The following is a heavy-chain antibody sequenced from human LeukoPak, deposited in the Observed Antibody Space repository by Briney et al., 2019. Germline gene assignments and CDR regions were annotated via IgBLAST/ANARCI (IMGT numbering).Heavy chain of an antibody. Sequence: SETLSLTCTASGYSISSGYNWGWIRPPPGKGQEWSGSINYSGSTYYNPSLKSRVTISVDTSKNQFSLKLDSVTAADTAVYYCAIGGGQLALFSYWGQGTLVTVSS. V-gene: IGHV4-38-2*02. CDR1: GYSISSGYN. CDR3: AIGGGQLALFSY. D-gene: IGHD2-2*01. CDR2: INYSGST. J-gene: IGHJ4*02.